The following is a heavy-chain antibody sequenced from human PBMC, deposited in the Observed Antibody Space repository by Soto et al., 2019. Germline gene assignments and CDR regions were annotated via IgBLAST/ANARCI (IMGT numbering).Heavy chain of an antibody. CDR3: ARLATDYGDYEYYFDY. CDR2: IYLGDSDT. V-gene: IGHV5-51*01. D-gene: IGHD4-17*01. J-gene: IGHJ4*02. Sequence: GESLKISCKGSGYSFTSYWIGWVRQMPGKGLEWMGIIYLGDSDTRYSPSFQGQVTISADKSISTAYLQWSSLKASDTAMYYCARLATDYGDYEYYFDYWGQGTLVTVSS. CDR1: GYSFTSYW.